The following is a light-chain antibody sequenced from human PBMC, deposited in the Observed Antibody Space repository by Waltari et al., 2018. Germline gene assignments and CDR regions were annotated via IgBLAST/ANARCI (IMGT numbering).Light chain of an antibody. V-gene: IGKV1-9*01. CDR3: QQLNNYPPWT. J-gene: IGKJ1*01. CDR2: AAS. CDR1: QGIYSY. Sequence: DIQLSQSTSFLSASVGDRVTITCRASQGIYSYLGWYQQKPGKAPKLLIYAASTLHSGVPSRFSGSGSGTEFTLTISRLQPEDFATYYCQQLNNYPPWTFGQGTKVEIK.